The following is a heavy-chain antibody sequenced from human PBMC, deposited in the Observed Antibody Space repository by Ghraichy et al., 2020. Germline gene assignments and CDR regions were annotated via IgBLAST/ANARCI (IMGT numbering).Heavy chain of an antibody. D-gene: IGHD2-8*01. Sequence: LSLTCAASGFSFSGYYMSWIRQAPGKGLKWVSYISTSGTTIYYADSVKGRFTISRDNAKNSLYLQVNNLRAEDTAFYYCARDANGFNAPDYWGQGTLVTVSS. V-gene: IGHV3-11*01. J-gene: IGHJ4*02. CDR2: ISTSGTTI. CDR3: ARDANGFNAPDY. CDR1: GFSFSGYY.